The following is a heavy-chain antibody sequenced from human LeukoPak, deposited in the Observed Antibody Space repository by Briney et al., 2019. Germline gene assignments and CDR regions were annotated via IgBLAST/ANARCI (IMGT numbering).Heavy chain of an antibody. Sequence: SETLSLTCTVSGGSISSSSYYWGWIRQPPGKGLEWIGSIYYSGSTYYNPSLKSRVTISVDTSKNQFSLKLSSVTAADTAVYYCARVYPEDDILTAPFDYWGQGTLVTVSS. CDR3: ARVYPEDDILTAPFDY. CDR1: GGSISSSSYY. CDR2: IYYSGST. V-gene: IGHV4-39*07. J-gene: IGHJ4*02. D-gene: IGHD3-9*01.